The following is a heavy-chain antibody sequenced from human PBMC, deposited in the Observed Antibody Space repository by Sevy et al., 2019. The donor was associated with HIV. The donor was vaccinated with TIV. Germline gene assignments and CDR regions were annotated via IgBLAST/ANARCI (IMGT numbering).Heavy chain of an antibody. V-gene: IGHV3-33*01. Sequence: GGSLRLSCAASGFTFSDYGMHWVRQTPGKGLEWVAVIWYDGSTKYYADSVKGRFTISRDNSKNTLYLQMNSLRPEDTAVYYCARDRKVLLVVYAIPFDVFDIWGQGTMVTVSS. J-gene: IGHJ3*02. CDR3: ARDRKVLLVVYAIPFDVFDI. CDR1: GFTFSDYG. D-gene: IGHD2-8*02. CDR2: IWYDGSTK.